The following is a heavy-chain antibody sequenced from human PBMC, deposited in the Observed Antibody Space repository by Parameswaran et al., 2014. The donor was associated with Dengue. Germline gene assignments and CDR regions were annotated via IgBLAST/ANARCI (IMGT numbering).Heavy chain of an antibody. CDR3: AKDGGPGEHHYYYGTDV. J-gene: IGHJ6*02. Sequence: SLKISCAASGFTFSSYGLHWVRQAPGKGLEWVALISYDGSSKSYADSVKGRFTISRDNSKNTLYLQMNSLRAEDTAVYYCAKDGGPGEHHYYYGTDVWGQGTTVTVSS. CDR1: GFTFSSYG. V-gene: IGHV3-30*18. D-gene: IGHD3-16*01. CDR2: ISYDGSSK.